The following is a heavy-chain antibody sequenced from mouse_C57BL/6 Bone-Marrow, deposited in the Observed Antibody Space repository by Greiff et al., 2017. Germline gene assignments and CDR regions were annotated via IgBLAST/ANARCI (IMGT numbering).Heavy chain of an antibody. Sequence: QVQLQQPGAELVRPGTSVKLSCKASGYTFTSYWMHWVKQRPGQGLEWIGVIDPSDSYTNYNQKFKGKATLTVDTSSSTAYMQLSSLTSEDSAVYYCALYGNYVSYWYFDVWGTGTTVTVSS. CDR2: IDPSDSYT. CDR1: GYTFTSYW. CDR3: ALYGNYVSYWYFDV. D-gene: IGHD2-10*02. V-gene: IGHV1-59*01. J-gene: IGHJ1*03.